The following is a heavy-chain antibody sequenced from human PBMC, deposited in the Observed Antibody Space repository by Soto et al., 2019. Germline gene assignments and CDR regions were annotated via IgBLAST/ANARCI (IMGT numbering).Heavy chain of an antibody. J-gene: IGHJ6*02. D-gene: IGHD3-10*01. CDR2: INPNSGGT. Sequence: GASVKVSCKASGYTFTGYYMHWVRQAPGQGLEWMGWINPNSGGTNYAQKFQGWVTMTRDTSISTAYMELSRLRSDDTAVYYCARDPGGSFGDYYYYGMDVWGQGTTVTVSS. CDR3: ARDPGGSFGDYYYYGMDV. CDR1: GYTFTGYY. V-gene: IGHV1-2*04.